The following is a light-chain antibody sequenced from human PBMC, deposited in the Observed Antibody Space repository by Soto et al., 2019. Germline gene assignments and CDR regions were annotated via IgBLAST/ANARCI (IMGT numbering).Light chain of an antibody. CDR3: QQRSNWPPIT. Sequence: EILLTQSPGTLSLSPVERATLSCMASQSVSSYLAWYQQKPGQAPRLLIYDASNRATGIPARFSGSGSGTDFTLTISSLEPEDFAVYYCQQRSNWPPITFGQGTRLEIK. J-gene: IGKJ5*01. CDR1: QSVSSY. CDR2: DAS. V-gene: IGKV3-11*01.